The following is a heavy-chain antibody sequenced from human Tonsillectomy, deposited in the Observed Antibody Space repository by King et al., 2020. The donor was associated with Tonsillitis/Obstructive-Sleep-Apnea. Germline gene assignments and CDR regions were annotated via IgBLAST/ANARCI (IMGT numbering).Heavy chain of an antibody. CDR2: ISGSGGST. CDR1: GFTFSSYA. Sequence: QLVQSGGGLVQPGGSLRLSCAASGFTFSSYAMSWVRQAPGKGLEWVSAISGSGGSTYYADSVKGRFTISRDNSKNTLYLQMNSLRAEDTAVYYCAKGMVAPIDSYYCHMGVSGPGTPVSLSS. D-gene: IGHD5-12*01. CDR3: AKGMVAPIDSYYCHMGV. J-gene: IGHJ6*03. V-gene: IGHV3-23*04.